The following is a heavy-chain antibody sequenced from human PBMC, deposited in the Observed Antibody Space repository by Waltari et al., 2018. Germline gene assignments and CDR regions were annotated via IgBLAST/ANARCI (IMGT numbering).Heavy chain of an antibody. V-gene: IGHV4-4*02. Sequence: QLHLPQSGPGLVKPSESLSPTYAVSGHSMSSHYWWSWVRQPHGKGLVWIGQLRGTGKTNYTPSLDSRVTISIDTSNNHISLMLAFVTAADTAVYYCARDRGRGLYLDSWGQGTLVTVSP. J-gene: IGHJ4*02. CDR3: ARDRGRGLYLDS. D-gene: IGHD2-15*01. CDR2: LRGTGKT. CDR1: GHSMSSHYW.